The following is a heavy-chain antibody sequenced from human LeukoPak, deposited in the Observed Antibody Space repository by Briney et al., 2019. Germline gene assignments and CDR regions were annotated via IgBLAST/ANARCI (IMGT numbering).Heavy chain of an antibody. V-gene: IGHV5-51*01. CDR3: ARTVGATTRYMDV. D-gene: IGHD1-26*01. Sequence: GESLKISCKGSGYSFTSYWIGWVRQMPGKGLEWMGIIYPGDSDTRYSPSFQGQVTISADKSISTAYLQWSSLKASDTAVYYCARTVGATTRYMDVWGKGTTVTISS. CDR1: GYSFTSYW. J-gene: IGHJ6*03. CDR2: IYPGDSDT.